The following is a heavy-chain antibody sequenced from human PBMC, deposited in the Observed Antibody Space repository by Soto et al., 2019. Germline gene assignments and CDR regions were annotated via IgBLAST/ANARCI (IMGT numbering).Heavy chain of an antibody. D-gene: IGHD2-8*01. J-gene: IGHJ6*02. CDR3: ARGRSTDCSNGVCSFFYNHEMDV. CDR2: INPKSGGT. V-gene: IGHV1-2*04. CDR1: GYSFTDYH. Sequence: ASVKVSCKASGYSFTDYHIHWVRQAPGQGLEWLGRINPKSGGTSTAQKFQGWVTMTRDRSISTVYMELTRLRSDDTAVYFCARGRSTDCSNGVCSFFYNHEMDVWGQGTTVTVSS.